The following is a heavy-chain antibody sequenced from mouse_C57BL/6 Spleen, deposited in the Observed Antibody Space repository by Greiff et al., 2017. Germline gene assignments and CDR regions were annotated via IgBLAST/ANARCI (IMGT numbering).Heavy chain of an antibody. CDR3: ARKNLPEMDY. CDR1: GYTFTSYW. D-gene: IGHD2-1*01. J-gene: IGHJ4*01. V-gene: IGHV1-64*01. Sequence: VQLQQPGAELVKPGASVKLSCKASGYTFTSYWMHWVKQRPGQGLEWIGMIHPNSGSTNYNEKFKSKATLTVDNSSSTAYMQLSSLTSEDSAVAYCARKNLPEMDYWGQGTSVTGSS. CDR2: IHPNSGST.